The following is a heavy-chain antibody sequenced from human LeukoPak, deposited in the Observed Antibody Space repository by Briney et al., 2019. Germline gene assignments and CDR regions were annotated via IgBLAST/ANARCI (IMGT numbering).Heavy chain of an antibody. Sequence: PGGSLRLSCAASGFTFDDYAMHWVRHAPGKGLEWVSGISWNSGSIGYADSVKGRFTISRDNAKNSLYLQMNSLRAEDMALYYCAKARFWSGYLDYWGQGTLVTVSS. CDR2: ISWNSGSI. J-gene: IGHJ4*02. CDR1: GFTFDDYA. V-gene: IGHV3-9*03. D-gene: IGHD3-3*01. CDR3: AKARFWSGYLDY.